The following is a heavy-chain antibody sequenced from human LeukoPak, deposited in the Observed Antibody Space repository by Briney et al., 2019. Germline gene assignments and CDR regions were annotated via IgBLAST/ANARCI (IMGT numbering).Heavy chain of an antibody. V-gene: IGHV3-21*01. D-gene: IGHD2-8*02. CDR1: GFTFSSYS. Sequence: GGSLRLSCAASGFTFSSYSMNWVRQAPGKGLEWVSSISSSSSYIYYADSVKGRFTISRDSAKNSLYLQMNSLRAEDTAVYYCARDLPSGVGYWGQGTLVTVSS. CDR3: ARDLPSGVGY. CDR2: ISSSSSYI. J-gene: IGHJ4*02.